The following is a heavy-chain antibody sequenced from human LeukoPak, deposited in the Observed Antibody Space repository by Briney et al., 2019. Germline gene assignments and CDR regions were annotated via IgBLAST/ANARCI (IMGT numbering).Heavy chain of an antibody. CDR2: IYYSGST. Sequence: SETLSLTCTVSGGSLSSYYWSWIRQPPGKGLEWIGYIYYSGSTKYNPSLKSRVTISVDTSKNQFSLKLSSVTAADTAVYYCARGGPPFSFDYWGQGTLVTVSS. V-gene: IGHV4-59*08. D-gene: IGHD3-16*01. J-gene: IGHJ4*02. CDR1: GGSLSSYY. CDR3: ARGGPPFSFDY.